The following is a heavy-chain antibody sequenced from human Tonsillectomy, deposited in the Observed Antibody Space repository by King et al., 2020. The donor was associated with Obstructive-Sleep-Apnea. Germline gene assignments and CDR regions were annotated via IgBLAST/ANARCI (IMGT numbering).Heavy chain of an antibody. CDR3: AREGFRLVGPTYEVAY. Sequence: QLQESGPGLVKPSETLSLTCTVSGGSISSSSYYWGWIRQSPGKGLEWIGSIYYSGNTYYNPSLKSRDTISVDTSKNQFSLKLSSVTAADTAVYYCAREGFRLVGPTYEVAYWGQGTLVTVSS. V-gene: IGHV4-39*07. CDR2: IYYSGNT. CDR1: GGSISSSSYY. D-gene: IGHD1-26*01. J-gene: IGHJ4*02.